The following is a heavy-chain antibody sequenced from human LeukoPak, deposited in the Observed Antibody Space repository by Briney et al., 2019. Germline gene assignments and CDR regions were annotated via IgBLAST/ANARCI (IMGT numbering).Heavy chain of an antibody. CDR3: ARLWGIVVVVAASTWFDP. J-gene: IGHJ5*02. Sequence: SETLSLTCTVSGGSISSSSYYWGWIRQPPGKGLEWIGSIYYSGSTYYNPSLKSRVTISVDTSKNQFSLKLSSVTAADTAVYYCARLWGIVVVVAASTWFDPWGQGTLVTVSS. CDR2: IYYSGST. V-gene: IGHV4-39*07. CDR1: GGSISSSSYY. D-gene: IGHD2-15*01.